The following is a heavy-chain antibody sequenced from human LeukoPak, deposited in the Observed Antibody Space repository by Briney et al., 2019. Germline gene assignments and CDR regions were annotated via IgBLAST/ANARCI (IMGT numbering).Heavy chain of an antibody. V-gene: IGHV1-58*01. D-gene: IGHD5-12*01. CDR2: IVVGSDST. CDR1: GFTFSNSA. CDR3: TAEVYRGHVYSYYYGMDV. Sequence: SVKVSCKASGFTFSNSAFRWVRQARGQRLEWIGWIVVGSDSTKYAQKFQERVSITRDMSTSTAYMELSSLRSEDTAVYYCTAEVYRGHVYSYYYGMDVWGQGTTVTVFS. J-gene: IGHJ6*02.